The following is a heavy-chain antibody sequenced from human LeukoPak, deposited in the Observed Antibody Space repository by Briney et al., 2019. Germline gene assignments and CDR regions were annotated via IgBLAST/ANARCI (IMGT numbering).Heavy chain of an antibody. CDR2: ISYDGSNK. J-gene: IGHJ3*02. V-gene: IGHV3-30-3*01. CDR1: GFTFSSYA. CDR3: ARVIVGTDHDAFDI. Sequence: PGRSLRLSCAASGFTFSSYAMHWVRQAPGKGLEWVAVISYDGSNKYYADSVKGRFTISRDNSKNTLYLQMNSLRAEDTAVYYCARVIVGTDHDAFDIWGQGTMVTVSS. D-gene: IGHD1-26*01.